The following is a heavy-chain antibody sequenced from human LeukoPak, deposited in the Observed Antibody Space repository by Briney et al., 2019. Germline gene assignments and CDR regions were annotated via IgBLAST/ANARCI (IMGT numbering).Heavy chain of an antibody. J-gene: IGHJ6*03. CDR2: IYYSRSS. D-gene: IGHD3-3*01. V-gene: IGHV4-39*07. Sequence: SQTLSLTCTVAAGSISISSDSWGWIRQPPGKGLEGIGSIYYSRSSYYKVSVKSRVTISVDTSNNQFSLKLSSVTAAETALYYCARAPLSSAYLHYYSMDVWGKGTTVTVSS. CDR3: ARAPLSSAYLHYYSMDV. CDR1: AGSISISSDS.